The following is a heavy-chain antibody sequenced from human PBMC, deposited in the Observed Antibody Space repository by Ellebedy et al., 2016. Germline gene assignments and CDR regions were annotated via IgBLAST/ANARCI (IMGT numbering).Heavy chain of an antibody. CDR1: GFTFSSYG. Sequence: GESLKISCAASGFTFSSYGMHWVRQAPGKGLECVANIRQDGSEKSYVDSVEGRFTISRDNAKNSLYLQMNSLRAEDTAVYYCARDKIRFGNYGMDVWGQGTTVTVSS. V-gene: IGHV3-7*01. CDR2: IRQDGSEK. CDR3: ARDKIRFGNYGMDV. D-gene: IGHD3-10*01. J-gene: IGHJ6*02.